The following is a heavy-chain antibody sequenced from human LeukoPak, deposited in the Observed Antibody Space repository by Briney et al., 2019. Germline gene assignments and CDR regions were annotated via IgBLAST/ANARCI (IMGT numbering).Heavy chain of an antibody. CDR3: ARAPMYSSSVDSPSSYYFDY. Sequence: SETLSLTCAVYGGSFSGYYWSWIRQPPGKGLEWIGEINHSGSTNYNPSLKSRVTISVDTSKNQFSLKLSSVTAADTAVYYCARAPMYSSSVDSPSSYYFDYWGQGTLVTVSS. J-gene: IGHJ4*02. CDR1: GGSFSGYY. CDR2: INHSGST. V-gene: IGHV4-34*01. D-gene: IGHD6-6*01.